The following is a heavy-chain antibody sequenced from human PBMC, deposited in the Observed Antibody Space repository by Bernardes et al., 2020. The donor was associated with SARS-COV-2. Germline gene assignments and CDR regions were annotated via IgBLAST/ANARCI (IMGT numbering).Heavy chain of an antibody. Sequence: GSLRLSCAASGFTFSTFWMTWVRQAPGKGLEWVANINQDGSETFYVDSVKGRFTISRDNAKNSLFMEMNTLRAEDTAVYYCARIYSTSSFDFDYWGQGTLVTVSS. CDR1: GFTFSTFW. V-gene: IGHV3-7*01. D-gene: IGHD6-6*01. J-gene: IGHJ4*02. CDR3: ARIYSTSSFDFDY. CDR2: INQDGSET.